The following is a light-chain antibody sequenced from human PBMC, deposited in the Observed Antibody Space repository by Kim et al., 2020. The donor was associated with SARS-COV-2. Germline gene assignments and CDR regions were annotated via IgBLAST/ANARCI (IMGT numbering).Light chain of an antibody. J-gene: IGKJ1*01. CDR3: QQSYSTPKT. V-gene: IGKV1-39*01. CDR1: QSISSY. Sequence: GDRVTITCRASQSISSYLNWYQQKPGKAPKLLIYAASSLQSGVPSRFSGSGSGTDFTLTISSLQPEDFATYYCQQSYSTPKTFGQGTKVDIK. CDR2: AAS.